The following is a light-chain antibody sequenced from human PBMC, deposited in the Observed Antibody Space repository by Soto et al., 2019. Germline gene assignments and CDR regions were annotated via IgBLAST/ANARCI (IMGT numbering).Light chain of an antibody. CDR1: SSDVGGYNY. V-gene: IGLV2-14*01. CDR2: DVS. Sequence: QSALTQPASVSGSPGQSITISCTGNSSDVGGYNYVSWYQQHPGKAPKLMIYDVSNRPSGVSKRFSGSKSGNTASLTISGLQAEDEADYYCSSYTSSSTLHYVFGTGTKVTVL. CDR3: SSYTSSSTLHYV. J-gene: IGLJ1*01.